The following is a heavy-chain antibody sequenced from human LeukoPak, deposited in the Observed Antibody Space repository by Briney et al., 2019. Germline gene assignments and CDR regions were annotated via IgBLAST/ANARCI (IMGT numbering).Heavy chain of an antibody. V-gene: IGHV3-30-3*01. Sequence: PGGSLRLSCAASGFTFSSYAMHWARQAPGKGLEWVAVISYDGSNKYYADSVKGRFTISRDNSKNTLYLQMNSLRAEDTAVYYCARDNGDFTIFDYWGQGTLVTVSS. CDR1: GFTFSSYA. CDR3: ARDNGDFTIFDY. D-gene: IGHD4-17*01. CDR2: ISYDGSNK. J-gene: IGHJ4*02.